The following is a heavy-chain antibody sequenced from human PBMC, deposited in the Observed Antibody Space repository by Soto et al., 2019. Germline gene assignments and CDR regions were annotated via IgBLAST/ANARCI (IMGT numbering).Heavy chain of an antibody. CDR3: ARWDYYNSSSDY. V-gene: IGHV1-46*01. J-gene: IGHJ4*02. Sequence: QVQLVQSGAEVKKPGASVRISCKASGYTFSDYQIHWVRQAPGQGLEWMGVINPSGGSAGYAQKFQCRVTMTSDTSTSTVSMELSSLRFDDTAVYYCARWDYYNSSSDYWGQGTLVTVSS. D-gene: IGHD3-10*01. CDR2: INPSGGSA. CDR1: GYTFSDYQ.